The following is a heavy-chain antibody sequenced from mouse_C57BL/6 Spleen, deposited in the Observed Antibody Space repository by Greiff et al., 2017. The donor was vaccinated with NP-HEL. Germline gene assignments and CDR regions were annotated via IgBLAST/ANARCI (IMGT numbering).Heavy chain of an antibody. CDR2: IYPGDGDT. CDR1: GYAFSSSW. Sequence: QVQLKESGPELVKPGASVKISCKASGYAFSSSWMNWVKQRPGKGLEWIGRIYPGDGDTNYNGKFKGKATLTADKSSSTAYMQLSSLTSEDSAVYFCARGEDSNYVAYWGQGTLVTVSA. J-gene: IGHJ3*01. CDR3: ARGEDSNYVAY. V-gene: IGHV1-82*01. D-gene: IGHD2-5*01.